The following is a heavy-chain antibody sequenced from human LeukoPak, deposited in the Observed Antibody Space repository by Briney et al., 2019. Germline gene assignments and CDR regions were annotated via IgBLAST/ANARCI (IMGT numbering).Heavy chain of an antibody. CDR1: GYTFTSYA. CDR2: INAGNGNT. J-gene: IGHJ4*02. V-gene: IGHV1-3*01. Sequence: ASVKVSCKASGYTFTSYAMHWVRQAPGQRLEWMGWINAGNGNTKYSQKFQGRVTITRDTSASTAYMELSSLRSEDTAVYYCARDDRCSSSWDYWGQGTLVTVPS. CDR3: ARDDRCSSSWDY. D-gene: IGHD6-13*01.